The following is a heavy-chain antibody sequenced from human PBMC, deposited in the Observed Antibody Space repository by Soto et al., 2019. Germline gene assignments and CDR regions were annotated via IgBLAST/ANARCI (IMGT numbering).Heavy chain of an antibody. V-gene: IGHV3-30*18. CDR3: AKDLYSSDWYNYFDP. J-gene: IGHJ5*02. D-gene: IGHD6-19*01. Sequence: QVQLVESGGGVVQPGRSLRLSCAASGFSFSTTGMHWVRQAPGKGLEWVARISHDGGAKYYADSVKGRFTISRDDSKNTLYLQMNSLRPEDTAVYYCAKDLYSSDWYNYFDPWGQGTLVTVSS. CDR2: ISHDGGAK. CDR1: GFSFSTTG.